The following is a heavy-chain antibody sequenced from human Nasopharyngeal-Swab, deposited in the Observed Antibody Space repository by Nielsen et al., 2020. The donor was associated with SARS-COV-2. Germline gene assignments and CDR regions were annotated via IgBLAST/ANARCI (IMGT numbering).Heavy chain of an antibody. Sequence: GESLKISCAASGFTFSSYNMNWVRQAPGKGLEWVSYINTGSSSIYYADSVKGRFTISRENAKNSLYLKMNSLRDEDTAVYYCAVHDFSYYGMDVWGQGTTVTVSS. CDR1: GFTFSSYN. CDR3: AVHDFSYYGMDV. CDR2: INTGSSSI. D-gene: IGHD3-3*01. V-gene: IGHV3-48*02. J-gene: IGHJ6*02.